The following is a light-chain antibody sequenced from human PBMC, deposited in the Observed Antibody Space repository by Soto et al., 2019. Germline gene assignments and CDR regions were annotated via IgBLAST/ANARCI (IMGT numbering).Light chain of an antibody. CDR1: QGISSR. CDR2: AAS. V-gene: IGKV1-12*01. CDR3: QQSNTFPLT. Sequence: DIQMTQSPSSVSASVGHRLTITCRASQGISSRLAWYQQKPGKAPNLLIYAASSLQSGVPSRFSGSGSETDFTLTIGSLKPEDFAAYYCQQSNTFPLTFGGGTKVEIK. J-gene: IGKJ4*01.